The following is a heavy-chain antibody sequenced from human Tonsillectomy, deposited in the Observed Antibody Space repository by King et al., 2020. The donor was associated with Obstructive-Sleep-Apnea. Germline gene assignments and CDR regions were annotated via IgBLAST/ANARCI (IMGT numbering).Heavy chain of an antibody. Sequence: QRVKSGAEVKKPGASVKVSCKASGYTFTGYYMHWVRQAPGQGLEWMGRINPNSGGTNYAQKFQGRVTMTRDTSISTAYMELSRLRSDDTVVYYCARGGIYCSGGSCYDYFDYWGQGTLVTVSS. D-gene: IGHD2-15*01. V-gene: IGHV1-2*05. CDR3: ARGGIYCSGGSCYDYFDY. CDR1: GYTFTGYY. CDR2: INPNSGGT. J-gene: IGHJ4*02.